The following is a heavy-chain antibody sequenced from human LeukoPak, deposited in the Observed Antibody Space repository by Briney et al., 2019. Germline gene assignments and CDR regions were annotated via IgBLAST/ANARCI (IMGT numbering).Heavy chain of an antibody. J-gene: IGHJ5*02. CDR3: ARGVWEYQPARFDP. D-gene: IGHD2-2*01. CDR1: GLMFSNYA. V-gene: IGHV3-23*01. Sequence: PWGSLRLSCAASGLMFSNYAMTWVRQAPGKGLESISVISGSGDATNYADSVKGRFTISRDNSKSMLYVQMNSLRAEDTAVYYCARGVWEYQPARFDPWGQGTLVTVSS. CDR2: ISGSGDAT.